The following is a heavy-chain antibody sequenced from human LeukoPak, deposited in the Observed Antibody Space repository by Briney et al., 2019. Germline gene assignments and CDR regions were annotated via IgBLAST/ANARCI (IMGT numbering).Heavy chain of an antibody. CDR2: INPNSGGT. Sequence: ASVMVSCKASAYTFTGYYMHWVRQDPGEGLEWMGWINPNSGGTNYEQKFKGRVTMTRDTSISTAYMELSRLRSDDTAVYYCARVTTRSWNYWGQGTLVTVSS. CDR3: ARVTTRSWNY. V-gene: IGHV1-2*02. CDR1: AYTFTGYY. D-gene: IGHD4-17*01. J-gene: IGHJ4*02.